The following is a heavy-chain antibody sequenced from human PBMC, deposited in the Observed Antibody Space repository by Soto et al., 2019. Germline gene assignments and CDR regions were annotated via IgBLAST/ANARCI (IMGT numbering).Heavy chain of an antibody. D-gene: IGHD3-22*01. V-gene: IGHV1-46*03. CDR3: GKGDSENGMDV. J-gene: IGHJ6*02. CDR1: GYTFSSYY. Sequence: ASVKVSCKASGYTFSSYYMHWVRQAPGQGLEWMGIINPSGGSTSYAQKFQGRVTLTRDTSTSTVYMELSSLRSEDTAVYYCGKGDSENGMDVWGQGTTVTVSS. CDR2: INPSGGST.